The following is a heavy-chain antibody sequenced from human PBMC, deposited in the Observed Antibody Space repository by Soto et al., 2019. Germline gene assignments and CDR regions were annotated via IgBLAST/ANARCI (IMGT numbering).Heavy chain of an antibody. Sequence: SETLCVTWTGSGGLLSTSSYYVGWIRHAPEKGLEWIGSIYYSGSTYYNPSLKSRVTISVDTSKNQFSLKLSSVTASETAVYYCACHVVATTEIYFDTWREALPVTV. V-gene: IGHV4-39*01. J-gene: IGHJ3*02. CDR3: ACHVVATTEIYFDT. CDR2: IYYSGST. CDR1: GGLLSTSSYY. D-gene: IGHD1-26*01.